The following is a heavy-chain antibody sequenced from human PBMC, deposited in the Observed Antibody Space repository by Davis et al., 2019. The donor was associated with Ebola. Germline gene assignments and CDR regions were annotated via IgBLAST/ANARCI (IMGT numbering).Heavy chain of an antibody. J-gene: IGHJ6*02. Sequence: ASVTVSRKASGYTFTGYYIHWVRQAPGQGLEWMGWINPNNGDTKLAQRFQGRVTMTRDTSIGTAYMELSRLRSDDTAVFLCARASPPEYNVWSRNPHYHYFTMDVWGQGTTVTVSS. V-gene: IGHV1-2*02. D-gene: IGHD2-8*01. CDR1: GYTFTGYY. CDR3: ARASPPEYNVWSRNPHYHYFTMDV. CDR2: INPNNGDT.